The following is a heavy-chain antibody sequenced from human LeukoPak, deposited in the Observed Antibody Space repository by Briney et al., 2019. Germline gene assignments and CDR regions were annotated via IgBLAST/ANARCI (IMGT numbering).Heavy chain of an antibody. CDR1: GFTFSSYA. CDR3: AKDRDYGGNSVSVDY. Sequence: GGSLRLSCAASGFTFSSYAMSWVRQAPGKGLEWVSAISGSGGSTYYADSAKGRFTISRDNSKNTLYLQMNSLRAEDTAVYYCAKDRDYGGNSVSVDYWGQGTLVTVSS. D-gene: IGHD4-23*01. J-gene: IGHJ4*02. V-gene: IGHV3-23*01. CDR2: ISGSGGST.